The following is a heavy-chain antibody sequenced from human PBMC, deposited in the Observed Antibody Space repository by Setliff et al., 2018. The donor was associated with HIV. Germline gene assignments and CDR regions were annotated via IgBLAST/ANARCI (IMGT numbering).Heavy chain of an antibody. CDR1: GVSISNYY. V-gene: IGHV4-4*07. D-gene: IGHD4-17*01. CDR3: ARVQMAYAAFDV. J-gene: IGHJ3*01. CDR2: IYTSGNT. Sequence: PSETLSLTCTVSGVSISNYYWSWIRQPAGKGLEWIGRIYTSGNTNYNPSLKSRVTLSVDTSKHQFSLKLSSVTAADTAVYYCARVQMAYAAFDVWGQGTMVTVSS.